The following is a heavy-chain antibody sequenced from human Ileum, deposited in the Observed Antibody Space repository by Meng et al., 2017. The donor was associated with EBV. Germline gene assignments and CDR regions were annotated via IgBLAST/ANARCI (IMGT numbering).Heavy chain of an antibody. V-gene: IGHV4-34*01. Sequence: VRLQQWGGGPLKPSETLSLTRGVYGWSFSDYYRSWIRQSPGKGLEWIGEIHPSAINNYNPSLNSRVTISVDTSKNQFSLKLTSVTAADTAMYYCTRGVDYAKQGYWGQGTLVTVSS. D-gene: IGHD4-17*01. CDR2: IHPSAIN. J-gene: IGHJ4*02. CDR1: GWSFSDYY. CDR3: TRGVDYAKQGY.